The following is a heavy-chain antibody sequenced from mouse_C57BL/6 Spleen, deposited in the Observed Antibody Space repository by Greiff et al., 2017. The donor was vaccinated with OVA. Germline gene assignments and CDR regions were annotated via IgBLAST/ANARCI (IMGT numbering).Heavy chain of an antibody. CDR1: GYAFSSSW. CDR2: IYPGDGDT. Sequence: QVQLQQSGPELVKPGASVKISCKASGYAFSSSWMNWVKQRPGQGLEWIGRIYPGDGDTNYNGKFKGKATLTADKSSSTAYMQLSSLTSEDSAVYFCARKGGTGSLDYWGQGTTLTVSS. CDR3: ARKGGTGSLDY. J-gene: IGHJ2*01. D-gene: IGHD4-1*01. V-gene: IGHV1-82*01.